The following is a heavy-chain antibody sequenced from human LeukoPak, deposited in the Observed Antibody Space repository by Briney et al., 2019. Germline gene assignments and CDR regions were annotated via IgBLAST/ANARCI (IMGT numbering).Heavy chain of an antibody. Sequence: GGSLRLSCAASGFTFSNAWMSWVRQAPGKGLEWVGRIKSKTDGGTTDYAAPVKGRFTISRDDSKNTLYLQKNSLKTEDTAVYYCARGGDFGVPAPLGIDAFDLWGQGTMVTVSS. D-gene: IGHD2-2*01. CDR1: GFTFSNAW. CDR3: ARGGDFGVPAPLGIDAFDL. CDR2: IKSKTDGGTT. J-gene: IGHJ3*01. V-gene: IGHV3-15*01.